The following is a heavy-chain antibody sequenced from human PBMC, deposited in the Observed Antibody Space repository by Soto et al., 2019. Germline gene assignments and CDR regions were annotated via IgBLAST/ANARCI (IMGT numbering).Heavy chain of an antibody. CDR3: ARHSRSGSYHNPFDY. V-gene: IGHV5-51*01. CDR1: GYSFTSYW. CDR2: IYPGDSDT. D-gene: IGHD1-26*01. J-gene: IGHJ4*02. Sequence: PGESLKISCKGSGYSFTSYWIGWVRQMPGKGLEWMGIIYPGDSDTRYSPSFQGQVTISADKSISTAYLQWSSLKASDTAMYYCARHSRSGSYHNPFDYWGQGTLVTVSS.